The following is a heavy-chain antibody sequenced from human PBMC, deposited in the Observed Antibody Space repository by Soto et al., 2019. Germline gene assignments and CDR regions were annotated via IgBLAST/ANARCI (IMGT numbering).Heavy chain of an antibody. Sequence: ASVKVSCKASGYTFTGYYMHWVRQAPGQGLEWMGWINPNSGGTNYAQKFQGWVTMTRDTSISTAYMELSRLRSDDTAVYYCAREREPRSNCGHPYFDYWGQGTLVTVSS. CDR3: AREREPRSNCGHPYFDY. J-gene: IGHJ4*02. D-gene: IGHD1-20*01. CDR2: INPNSGGT. V-gene: IGHV1-2*04. CDR1: GYTFTGYY.